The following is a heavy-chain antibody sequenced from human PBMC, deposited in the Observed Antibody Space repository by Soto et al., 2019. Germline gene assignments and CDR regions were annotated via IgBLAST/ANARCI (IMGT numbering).Heavy chain of an antibody. CDR3: AKEGGIVVVVAATREY. CDR2: ISGSGGST. J-gene: IGHJ4*02. Sequence: EVQLLESGGGLVQPGGSLRLSCAASGFTFSSYAMSWVRQAPGKGLEWVSAISGSGGSTYYADSVKGRFTISRDNSKNTLYLQMNSLRAEDTAVYYCAKEGGIVVVVAATREYWGQGTLVTVSS. D-gene: IGHD2-15*01. V-gene: IGHV3-23*01. CDR1: GFTFSSYA.